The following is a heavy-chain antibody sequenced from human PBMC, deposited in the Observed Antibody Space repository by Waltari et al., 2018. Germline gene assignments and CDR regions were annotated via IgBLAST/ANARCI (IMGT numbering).Heavy chain of an antibody. D-gene: IGHD5-12*01. CDR2: SNPNGGGT. Sequence: QVQLVQSGAEVKKPGASVKVSCKASGYTFIGYYLHWVRQAPGQGLEWMGGSNPNGGGTYEASNFQGRVTMTRVTSISTAYMDMNRLTFDDTAVYYCARDWGSGYSVGDLWGQGTLVTVSS. V-gene: IGHV1-2*02. J-gene: IGHJ4*02. CDR1: GYTFIGYY. CDR3: ARDWGSGYSVGDL.